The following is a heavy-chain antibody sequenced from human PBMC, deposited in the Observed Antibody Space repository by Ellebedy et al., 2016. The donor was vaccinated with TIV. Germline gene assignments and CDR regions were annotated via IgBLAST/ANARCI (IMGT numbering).Heavy chain of an antibody. CDR2: LDPKTGAT. CDR1: ASTFTAYY. Sequence: ASVKVSCKASASTFTAYYIHWVRQPPGQGLEWMGWLDPKTGATNYAQKFRGRVTMTRDTSINTVYMELKRLESDDTAVYYCARVLRATSGMDVWGQGTTVIVS. J-gene: IGHJ6*02. D-gene: IGHD4/OR15-4a*01. CDR3: ARVLRATSGMDV. V-gene: IGHV1-2*02.